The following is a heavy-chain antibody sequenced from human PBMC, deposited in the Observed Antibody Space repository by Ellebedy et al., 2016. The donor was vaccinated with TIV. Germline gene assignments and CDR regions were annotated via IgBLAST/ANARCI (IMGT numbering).Heavy chain of an antibody. CDR3: AMDSYGSGSWLH. CDR1: GFPFEDYA. V-gene: IGHV3-43D*03. D-gene: IGHD3-10*01. Sequence: GESLKISXVGSGFPFEDYAMNWVRQFPGKGLEWVSFISWDGRTTYYGDSVKGRFTISRDNNEKSLFLQMNDLRPDDTALYYCAMDSYGSGSWLHWGQGTLVTVSS. J-gene: IGHJ4*02. CDR2: ISWDGRTT.